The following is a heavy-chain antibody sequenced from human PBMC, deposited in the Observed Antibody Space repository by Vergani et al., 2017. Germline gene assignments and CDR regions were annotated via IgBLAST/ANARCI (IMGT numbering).Heavy chain of an antibody. CDR1: GGSISSYY. D-gene: IGHD2-8*01. CDR2: IYYSGST. J-gene: IGHJ3*02. V-gene: IGHV4-59*12. Sequence: QVQLQESGPGLVKPSETLSLTCTVSGGSISSYYWSWIRQPPGKGLEWIGYIYYSGSTYYNPSLKSLVTISVDTSKNQFSLKLSSVTAADTAVYYCARVGVQPYAFDIWGQGTMVTVSS. CDR3: ARVGVQPYAFDI.